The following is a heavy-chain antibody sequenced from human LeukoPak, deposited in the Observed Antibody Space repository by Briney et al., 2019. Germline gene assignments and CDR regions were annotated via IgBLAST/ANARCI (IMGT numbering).Heavy chain of an antibody. CDR2: IYYSGST. CDR3: AGDLLRGLTGSWFEAFDI. CDR1: GGSISTYY. J-gene: IGHJ3*02. V-gene: IGHV4-59*08. D-gene: IGHD6-13*01. Sequence: SETLSLTCTVSGGSISTYYWSWIRQPPGKGLEWIGYIYYSGSTNYNPSLKSRVTISVDTSKNQFSLSLNSVTAADTAIYYCAGDLLRGLTGSWFEAFDIWGQGTTVTVSS.